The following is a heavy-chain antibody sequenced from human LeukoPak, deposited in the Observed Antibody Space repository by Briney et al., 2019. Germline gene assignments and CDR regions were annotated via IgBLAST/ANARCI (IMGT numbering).Heavy chain of an antibody. Sequence: SETLSLTCTVSGGSINSYYWSWIRQPAGQGLEWIGRIYTSGSTNYNPSLKSRVTISVDTSKNQFSLKLSSVTAADTAVYYCARDLAVIGAFDIWGQGTMVTVSS. CDR1: GGSINSYY. V-gene: IGHV4-4*07. CDR2: IYTSGST. J-gene: IGHJ3*02. D-gene: IGHD3-22*01. CDR3: ARDLAVIGAFDI.